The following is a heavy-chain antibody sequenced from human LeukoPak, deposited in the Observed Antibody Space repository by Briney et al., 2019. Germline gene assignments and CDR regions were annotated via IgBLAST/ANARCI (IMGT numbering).Heavy chain of an antibody. J-gene: IGHJ6*03. D-gene: IGHD1-1*01. CDR2: IGTASDT. V-gene: IGHV3-13*01. CDR1: GFTFSSFD. Sequence: GGSLRLSCAASGFTFSSFDMHWVRQPTGQALEWVSTIGTASDTYYPGSVEGRFTLSRDDAKNSLYLQMNSLTAGDTAVYYCARGPPRGKYYYMDVWGKGTTVTVSS. CDR3: ARGPPRGKYYYMDV.